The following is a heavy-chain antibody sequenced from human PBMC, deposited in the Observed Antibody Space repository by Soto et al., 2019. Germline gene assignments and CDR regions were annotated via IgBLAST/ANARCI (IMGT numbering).Heavy chain of an antibody. CDR3: ARADWNFVVYFYGMDV. J-gene: IGHJ6*02. CDR1: GGSVNSGSFY. V-gene: IGHV4-61*01. D-gene: IGHD1-7*01. Sequence: KASETLSLTCTVSGGSVNSGSFYWSWIRQPPGKGLEWIGYIYYSGSANYNPSLKSRVTISMDTSKNQFSLQLTSVTAADSAVYYCARADWNFVVYFYGMDVWGQGTTVTVSS. CDR2: IYYSGSA.